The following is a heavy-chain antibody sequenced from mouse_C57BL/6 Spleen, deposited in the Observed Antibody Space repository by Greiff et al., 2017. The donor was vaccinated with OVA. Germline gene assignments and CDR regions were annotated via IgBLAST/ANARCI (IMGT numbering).Heavy chain of an antibody. CDR1: GYTFTSYW. CDR2: IDPSDSYT. Sequence: QVQLKQPGAELVKPGASVKLSCKASGYTFTSYWMQWVKQRPGQGLEWIGEIDPSDSYTNYNQKFKGKATLTVDTSSSTAYMQLSSLTSEDSAVYYCARYGGRYFDYWGQGTTLTVSS. V-gene: IGHV1-50*01. D-gene: IGHD1-1*01. J-gene: IGHJ2*01. CDR3: ARYGGRYFDY.